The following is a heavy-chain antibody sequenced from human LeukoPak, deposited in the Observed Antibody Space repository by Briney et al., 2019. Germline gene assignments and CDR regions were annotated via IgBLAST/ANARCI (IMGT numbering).Heavy chain of an antibody. D-gene: IGHD3-22*01. Sequence: GASVKVSCKASGYTFTSYDINWVRQATGQGLEWMGWMNPNSGNTGYAQKFQGRITMTRDTSISTAYMELSSLRSEDTAVYYCAVGVTGKDFFDYWGQGTLVTVSS. CDR2: MNPNSGNT. CDR3: AVGVTGKDFFDY. V-gene: IGHV1-8*01. CDR1: GYTFTSYD. J-gene: IGHJ4*02.